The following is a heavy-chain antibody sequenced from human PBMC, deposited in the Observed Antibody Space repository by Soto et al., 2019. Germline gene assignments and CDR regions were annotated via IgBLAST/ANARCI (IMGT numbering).Heavy chain of an antibody. V-gene: IGHV4-34*01. CDR1: GESFSGYY. J-gene: IGHJ6*02. CDR3: ARLGPIAAAGRFGYYYYYGMDV. D-gene: IGHD6-13*01. Sequence: PSETLSLTCAVYGESFSGYYWSWIRQPPGKGLEWIGEINHSGSTNYNPSLKSRVTISVDTSKNQFSLKLSSVTAADTAVYYCARLGPIAAAGRFGYYYYYGMDVWGQGTTVTVSS. CDR2: INHSGST.